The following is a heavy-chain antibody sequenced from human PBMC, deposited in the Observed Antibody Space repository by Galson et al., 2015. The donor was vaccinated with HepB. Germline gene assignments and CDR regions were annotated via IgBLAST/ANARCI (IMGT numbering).Heavy chain of an antibody. CDR2: ISGTGTST. Sequence: SLRLSCAASGFTFRSYAMSWVRQAPGKGLEWVSGISGTGTSTYYTDSVKGRFTIFRDSSMNTLYLHLNILRDEDTAVYYCAKANDFWSGYYDYWGQGTLVTVSS. CDR1: GFTFRSYA. D-gene: IGHD3-3*01. CDR3: AKANDFWSGYYDY. J-gene: IGHJ4*02. V-gene: IGHV3-23*01.